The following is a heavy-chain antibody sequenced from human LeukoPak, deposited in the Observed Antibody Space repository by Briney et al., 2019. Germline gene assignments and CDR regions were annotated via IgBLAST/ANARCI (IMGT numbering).Heavy chain of an antibody. CDR1: EFTFSSYA. V-gene: IGHV3-23*01. D-gene: IGHD6-13*01. CDR2: ISSSAGST. CDR3: AKAKGGSWYDFDC. Sequence: GGSLRLSCAASEFTFSSYAMSWVRQAPGKGLEWVSVISSSAGSTYYAYSVQGRFTISRDNSINTLYLQMNSLRAEDTAVYYCAKAKGGSWYDFDCWGQGTLVTVSS. J-gene: IGHJ4*02.